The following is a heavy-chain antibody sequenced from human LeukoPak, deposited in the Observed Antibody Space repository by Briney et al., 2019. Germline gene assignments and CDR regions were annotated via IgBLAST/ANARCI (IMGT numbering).Heavy chain of an antibody. CDR3: AREQLVGWFDP. CDR2: ISYDGSNK. D-gene: IGHD6-6*01. Sequence: GGSLRLSCAASGFTFSSYAMHWVRQAPGKGLEWVAVISYDGSNKYYTDSVKGRFTISRDNSKNTLYLQMNSLRAEDTAVYYCAREQLVGWFDPWGQGTLVTVSS. J-gene: IGHJ5*02. V-gene: IGHV3-30*10. CDR1: GFTFSSYA.